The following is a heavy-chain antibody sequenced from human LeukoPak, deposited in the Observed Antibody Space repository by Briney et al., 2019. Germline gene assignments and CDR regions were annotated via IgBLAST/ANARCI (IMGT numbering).Heavy chain of an antibody. D-gene: IGHD3-22*01. V-gene: IGHV4-38-2*01. CDR3: ASGGTAVVMALTYYFDT. J-gene: IGHJ5*02. CDR2: IYHTGST. CDR1: GYSISSGYY. Sequence: SETLSLTCAVSGYSISSGYYWGWIRQPPGKGLAWIGSIYHTGSTYYNPSLQSRVTISLDSPKNQFSLKLTSVTAADTAVYYCASGGTAVVMALTYYFDTWGQGTPVTVSS.